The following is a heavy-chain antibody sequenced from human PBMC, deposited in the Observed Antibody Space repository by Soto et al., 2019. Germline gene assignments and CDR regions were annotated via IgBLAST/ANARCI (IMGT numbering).Heavy chain of an antibody. CDR3: ARDLSYAFDY. V-gene: IGHV3-48*02. Sequence: EVQLVESGGGLVQPGGSLRLSCAASGFIFTSYSMNWVRQAPGKGPEWLSYIRIDSNHIGYADSVRGRFTISSDIAKNSLCLQMNSLRDEDTAVYYCARDLSYAFDYWGQGTLVTVSS. J-gene: IGHJ4*02. CDR2: IRIDSNHI. D-gene: IGHD1-26*01. CDR1: GFIFTSYS.